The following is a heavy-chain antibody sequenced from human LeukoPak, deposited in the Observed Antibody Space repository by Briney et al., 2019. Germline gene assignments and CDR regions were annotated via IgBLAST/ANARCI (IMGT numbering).Heavy chain of an antibody. CDR2: ISGSGSST. J-gene: IGHJ4*01. V-gene: IGHV3-23*01. D-gene: IGHD2-8*01. CDR3: SKAAVPGTKYYLDY. Sequence: GGSLRLSCAASGFTFSSYAMHWVRQAPGKGPEWVSAISGSGSSTYYADSVKGRFTISRDSSRNTVYLQMNNLRAEDTALYYCSKAAVPGTKYYLDYWGHGTLVTVSS. CDR1: GFTFSSYA.